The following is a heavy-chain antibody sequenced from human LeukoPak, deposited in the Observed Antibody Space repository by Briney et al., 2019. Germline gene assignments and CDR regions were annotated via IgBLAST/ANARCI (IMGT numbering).Heavy chain of an antibody. CDR1: GDSVSSNSAA. V-gene: IGHV6-1*01. CDR2: TYYRSKWYN. J-gene: IGHJ4*02. Sequence: SQTLSLTCAISGDSVSSNSAAWNWIRQSPSRGLEWLGRTYYRSKWYNDYAVSVKSRITINPDTSKNQFSLQLNSVTPEDTAVYYCARDLTYYYDSSGYYYVLDYWGQGTLITVSS. D-gene: IGHD3-22*01. CDR3: ARDLTYYYDSSGYYYVLDY.